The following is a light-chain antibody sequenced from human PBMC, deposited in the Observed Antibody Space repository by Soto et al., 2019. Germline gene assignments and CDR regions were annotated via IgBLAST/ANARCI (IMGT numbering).Light chain of an antibody. CDR3: QQYYTTLS. J-gene: IGKJ4*01. Sequence: DIVMTQSPDSLAVSLGERATINCKSSQSVLYNSDNKNYLAWYQQKAGQPPKLLIYWASTRDSGVPDRFSGSGSGADFTLTISNLQAEAVAVYYGQQYYTTLSFGGGTKVEIK. CDR1: QSVLYNSDNKNY. CDR2: WAS. V-gene: IGKV4-1*01.